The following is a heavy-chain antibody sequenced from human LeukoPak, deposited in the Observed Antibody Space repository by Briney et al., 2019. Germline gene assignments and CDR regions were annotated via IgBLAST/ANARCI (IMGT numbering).Heavy chain of an antibody. D-gene: IGHD3-9*01. CDR3: ARVDGAFDI. CDR2: IYSGGST. V-gene: IGHV3-66*01. Sequence: GGSLRLSRAASGFTVSSNYMSWVRQGPGKGLGWVSIIYSGGSTYYADSVKGRFTISRDNSKNTLYLQMNSLRAEDTAVYYCARVDGAFDIWGQGTMVTVSS. J-gene: IGHJ3*02. CDR1: GFTVSSNY.